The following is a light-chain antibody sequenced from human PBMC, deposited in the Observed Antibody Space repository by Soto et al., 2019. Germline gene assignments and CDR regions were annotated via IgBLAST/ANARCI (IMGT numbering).Light chain of an antibody. V-gene: IGKV3-11*01. CDR2: DAS. CDR3: HQRSNWPPYT. J-gene: IGKJ2*01. CDR1: QGVNSY. Sequence: EIVLTQSPATLSLSPGERATLSCRASQGVNSYLAWYQHKPGQAPRLLTYDASNRATGIPTRFSGSGSRTDFTLTISSLAPENFAVYYCHQRSNWPPYTFGQGTKLEIK.